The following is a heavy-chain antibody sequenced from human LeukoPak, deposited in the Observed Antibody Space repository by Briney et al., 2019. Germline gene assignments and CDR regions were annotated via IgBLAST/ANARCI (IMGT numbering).Heavy chain of an antibody. CDR2: IHPGGTT. CDR1: GGSISSYY. V-gene: IGHV4-4*07. J-gene: IGHJ4*02. Sequence: SETLSLTCTVSGGSISSYYWTWIRRPAGKGLEWIGRIHPGGTTNHNPSLKSRVIMSLDMSNNQFSLKVRSVTAADTAVYYCARETEVPGGRSWDFWGQGTLVTVSS. CDR3: ARETEVPGGRSWDF. D-gene: IGHD6-19*01.